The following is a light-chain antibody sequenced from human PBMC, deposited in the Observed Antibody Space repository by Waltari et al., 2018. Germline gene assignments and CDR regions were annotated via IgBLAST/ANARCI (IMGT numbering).Light chain of an antibody. V-gene: IGKV3-20*01. CDR3: QQYSSAPNT. CDR1: QSVSSTY. J-gene: IGKJ2*01. CDR2: GVS. Sequence: DIVLTQSPGTLSLSPGERATLSCRASQSVSSTYLAWYQQKPGQAPRLRIYGVSSRATGIPDRFSGSGSGTDFTLTISRLDPEDFAVYFCQQYSSAPNTFGQGTKLEIK.